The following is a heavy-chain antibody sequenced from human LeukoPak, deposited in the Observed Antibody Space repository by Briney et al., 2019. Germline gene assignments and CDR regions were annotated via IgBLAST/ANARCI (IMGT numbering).Heavy chain of an antibody. CDR3: AYYDSSGYYYGRLRY. Sequence: GGSLRLSCAASGFTFNNYWMHWVRQAPGKGLEWVSGISAGGGTILYADSVKGRFTISRDNSKNTLFLHMNNLRVEDTAVYFCAYYDSSGYYYGRLRYWGQGTPVTVSS. V-gene: IGHV3-23*01. D-gene: IGHD3-22*01. J-gene: IGHJ4*02. CDR1: GFTFNNYW. CDR2: ISAGGGTI.